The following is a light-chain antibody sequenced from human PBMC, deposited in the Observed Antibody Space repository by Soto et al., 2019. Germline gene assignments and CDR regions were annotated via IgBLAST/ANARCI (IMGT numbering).Light chain of an antibody. CDR1: QSVNSD. CDR2: GAS. J-gene: IGKJ4*01. V-gene: IGKV3-15*01. CDR3: QQYRGLA. Sequence: EIAMTQSPDTPSVSPGERATLSCRASQSVNSDLAWYQQKPGHPPRLLIYGASTRATGIPARFSGSGSGTEFTLTISSLQSEDFAVYYCQQYRGLAFGGGTKVEIK.